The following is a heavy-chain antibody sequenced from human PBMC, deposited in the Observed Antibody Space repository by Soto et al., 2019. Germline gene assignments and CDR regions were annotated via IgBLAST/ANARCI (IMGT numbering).Heavy chain of an antibody. J-gene: IGHJ3*02. V-gene: IGHV1-46*01. CDR1: GYTFTSYF. D-gene: IGHD4-17*01. Sequence: ASVKVSCKASGYTFTSYFMHWVRQAPGQGLEWMGIFNPNGGGTSYAQQFQGRVTMTRDTSASTVYMELSSLRSEDTAVYYCASRYGDYSDAFDIWGQGTMVTVSS. CDR3: ASRYGDYSDAFDI. CDR2: FNPNGGGT.